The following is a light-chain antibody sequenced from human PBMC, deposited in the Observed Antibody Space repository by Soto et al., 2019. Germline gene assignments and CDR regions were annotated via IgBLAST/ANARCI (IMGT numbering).Light chain of an antibody. Sequence: QSALTQPPSASGSPGQSVTISCTGTSSDVGSYNYVSWYQQHPGKAPKHMIYEVSQRPSGVPDRFSGSKSGNTASLTVSGLQAEDEADYYCSSYAGSKNLVFGGGTKLTVL. CDR1: SSDVGSYNY. CDR3: SSYAGSKNLV. J-gene: IGLJ2*01. V-gene: IGLV2-8*01. CDR2: EVS.